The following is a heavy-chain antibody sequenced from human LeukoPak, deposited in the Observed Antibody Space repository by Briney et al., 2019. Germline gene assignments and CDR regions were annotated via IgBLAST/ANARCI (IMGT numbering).Heavy chain of an antibody. J-gene: IGHJ4*02. CDR1: GFTFSSYW. D-gene: IGHD3-3*01. CDR3: ARHGARGGFWSGYYPFDY. CDR2: IKQDGSEK. V-gene: IGHV3-7*01. Sequence: GGSLRLSCAASGFTFSSYWMSWVRQAPGKGREWVANIKQDGSEKNYVDSVKGRFTISRDNAKNSLYLQMNSLRAEDTAVYYCARHGARGGFWSGYYPFDYWGQGTLVTVSS.